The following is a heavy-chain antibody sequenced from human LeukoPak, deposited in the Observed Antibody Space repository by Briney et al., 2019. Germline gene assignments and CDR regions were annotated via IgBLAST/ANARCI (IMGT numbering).Heavy chain of an antibody. Sequence: SETLSLTCTVSGGSFNLFYWSWIRKPPQKGLEWIGYISYTGTTYYNPSLKTRVTISLDTSKNHFSLNLGSATAADTAVYYCARDFARNSGDYGNDGFDIWGLGTMVTVSS. D-gene: IGHD4-17*01. CDR3: ARDFARNSGDYGNDGFDI. CDR1: GGSFNLFY. J-gene: IGHJ3*02. CDR2: ISYTGTT. V-gene: IGHV4-59*01.